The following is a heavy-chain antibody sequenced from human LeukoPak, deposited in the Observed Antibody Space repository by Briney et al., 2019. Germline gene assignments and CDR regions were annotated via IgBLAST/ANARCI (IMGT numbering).Heavy chain of an antibody. CDR3: ARGLGWKVTPMGLFYMDV. J-gene: IGHJ6*03. D-gene: IGHD1-1*01. CDR1: GGSFSGYD. V-gene: IGHV4-34*01. CDR2: INYGGDT. Sequence: PSETLSLTCGVDGGSFSGYDWSWVRQPPGKGREWIGEINYGGDTNYNPSLKSRVTISVDTSKNQFSLKVRSVTAADTAVYFCARGLGWKVTPMGLFYMDVWGEGATVTVSS.